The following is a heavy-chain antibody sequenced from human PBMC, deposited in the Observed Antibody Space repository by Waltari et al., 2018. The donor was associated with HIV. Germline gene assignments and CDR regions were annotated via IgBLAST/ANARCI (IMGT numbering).Heavy chain of an antibody. D-gene: IGHD6-19*01. V-gene: IGHV1-18*01. Sequence: QSGAEVKEPGASAKVSCQAYGYDFISYGVSWVRQAPGQGLEWMGKIHIYNEKTIYTEKLQGRVTLSTDRSRNTVYMELRSLRGDDTAVYYCATLPGITVAGTRRGYFDYWGQGTLVTVSS. J-gene: IGHJ4*02. CDR1: GYDFISYG. CDR2: IHIYNEKT. CDR3: ATLPGITVAGTRRGYFDY.